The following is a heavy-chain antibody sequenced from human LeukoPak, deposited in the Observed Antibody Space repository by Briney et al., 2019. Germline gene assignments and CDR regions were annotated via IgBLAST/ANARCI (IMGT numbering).Heavy chain of an antibody. CDR3: AKAHSSGWPRSYGTDV. V-gene: IGHV3-30*18. CDR2: ISYDGSNK. Sequence: GGSLRLSCAASGFTFSSYGMHWVRQAPGKGLEWVAVISYDGSNKYYADSVKGRFTISRDNSKNTLYLQMNSLRAEDTAVYYCAKAHSSGWPRSYGTDVWGQGTTVTVSS. J-gene: IGHJ6*02. D-gene: IGHD6-19*01. CDR1: GFTFSSYG.